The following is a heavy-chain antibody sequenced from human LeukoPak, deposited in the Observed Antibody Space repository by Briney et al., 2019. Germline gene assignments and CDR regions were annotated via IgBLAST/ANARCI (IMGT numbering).Heavy chain of an antibody. D-gene: IGHD1-20*01. V-gene: IGHV4-59*01. CDR2: IYYSGST. Sequence: SETLSLTCTVPGGSISSYYWSWIRQPPGKGLEWIGYIYYSGSTNYNPSLKSRVTISVDTSKNQFSLKLSSVTAADTAVYYCARETGGVTGIDYWGQGTLVTVSS. CDR3: ARETGGVTGIDY. J-gene: IGHJ4*02. CDR1: GGSISSYY.